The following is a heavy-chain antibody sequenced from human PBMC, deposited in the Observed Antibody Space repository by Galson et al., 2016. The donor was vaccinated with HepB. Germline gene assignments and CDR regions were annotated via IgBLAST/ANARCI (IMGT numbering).Heavy chain of an antibody. CDR1: GFTFNNHA. CDR2: ISGHGSNT. J-gene: IGHJ4*02. CDR3: ARDFDTGGGYFDF. Sequence: SLRLSCAGSGFTFNNHAMSWVRQAPGKGLEWVSDISGHGSNTHYADSVKGRFTVSRDNSENTLYLQMNSLRVEDTAVYYCARDFDTGGGYFDFWGQGTLVTVSS. D-gene: IGHD3-9*01. V-gene: IGHV3-23*01.